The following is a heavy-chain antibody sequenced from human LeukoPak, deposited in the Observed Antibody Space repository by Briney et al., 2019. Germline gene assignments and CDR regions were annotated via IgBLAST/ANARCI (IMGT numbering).Heavy chain of an antibody. J-gene: IGHJ4*02. CDR3: ARGQRSGGRIIDFDY. V-gene: IGHV4-34*01. CDR1: GGSFSGYY. CDR2: INHSGST. D-gene: IGHD1-26*01. Sequence: PSETLSLTCAVYGGSFSGYYWSWIRQPPGKGLEWIGEINHSGSTNYNPSLKSRVTISVDTSKNQFSLKLSSVTAADTAVYYCARGQRSGGRIIDFDYWGQGTLVTVSS.